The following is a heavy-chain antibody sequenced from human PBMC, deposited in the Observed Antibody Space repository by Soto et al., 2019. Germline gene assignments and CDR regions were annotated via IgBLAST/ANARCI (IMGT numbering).Heavy chain of an antibody. CDR2: IPYDGTDK. CDR3: EKHNSYYFDY. V-gene: IGHV3-30*18. D-gene: IGHD1-20*01. Sequence: QVQLVESGGGVVQPGRSLRLSCAASGFTFSSYGMHWVRQAPGKGLEWVAIIPYDGTDKYYADSVKGRFTISRDNSKSTLYLEMNSLRAEDTAVYYCEKHNSYYFDYWGQGTLVTVSS. CDR1: GFTFSSYG. J-gene: IGHJ4*02.